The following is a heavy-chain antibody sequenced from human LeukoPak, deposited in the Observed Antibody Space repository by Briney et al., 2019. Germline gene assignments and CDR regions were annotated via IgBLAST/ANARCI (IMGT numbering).Heavy chain of an antibody. CDR1: GGSISSYY. J-gene: IGHJ6*03. V-gene: IGHV4-34*01. CDR2: INHSGST. CDR3: ARGYYGSGSHCCHMDV. Sequence: SETLSLTCTVSGGSISSYYGSWIRLPPGKGLEWIGEINHSGSTNYNSSLKSRVTISVDTSKNQFSLRLSSVTAADTAVYYCARGYYGSGSHCCHMDVWGKGTTITVS. D-gene: IGHD3-10*01.